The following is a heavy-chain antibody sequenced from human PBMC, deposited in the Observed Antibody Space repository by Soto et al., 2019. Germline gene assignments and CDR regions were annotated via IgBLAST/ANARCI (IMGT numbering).Heavy chain of an antibody. V-gene: IGHV4-59*08. D-gene: IGHD3-9*01. J-gene: IGHJ6*02. CDR2: IYYSGST. CDR1: GGSITTYY. CDR3: ARQEARYFDISTGYYKSGVDV. Sequence: PSETLSLTCTVSGGSITTYYWSWIRQPPGKGLEWIGNIYYSGSTDYNPSLKSRVTISIDTSKNQFSLKLSSVTAADTAIYHCARQEARYFDISTGYYKSGVDVWGRGTAVTVSS.